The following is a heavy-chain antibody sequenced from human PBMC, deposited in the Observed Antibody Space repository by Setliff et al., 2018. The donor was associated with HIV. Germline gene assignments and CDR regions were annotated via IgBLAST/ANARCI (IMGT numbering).Heavy chain of an antibody. J-gene: IGHJ4*02. CDR3: ATENSGSYCFDY. D-gene: IGHD1-26*01. CDR2: ISFDGTKT. CDR1: GFTFSTFA. Sequence: PGGSLRLSCVASGFTFSTFAMNWVRQAPGKGLEWVSVISFDGTKTSFADSVRDRFTISRDNSKNTLYLQLNSLRPDDTGVYYCATENSGSYCFDYWGQGTLVTVS. V-gene: IGHV3-30*01.